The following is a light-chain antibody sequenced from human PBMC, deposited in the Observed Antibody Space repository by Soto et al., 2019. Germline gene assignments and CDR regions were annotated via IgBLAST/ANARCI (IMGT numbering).Light chain of an antibody. CDR2: AAS. Sequence: EIVLTQSLGTLALSPGEGATLSCTASQRVGSGYLAWYQQKHGQAPRLLIYAASRRATGIPDRFSGSGSGTDFTLTIRRLEPEDFAVYYCHHYNNWPRTFGQGTKVEIK. CDR3: HHYNNWPRT. J-gene: IGKJ1*01. CDR1: QRVGSGY. V-gene: IGKV3-20*01.